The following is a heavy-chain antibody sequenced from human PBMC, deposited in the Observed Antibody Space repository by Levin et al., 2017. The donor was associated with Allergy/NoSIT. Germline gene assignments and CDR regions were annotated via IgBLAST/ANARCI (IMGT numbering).Heavy chain of an antibody. D-gene: IGHD6-19*01. V-gene: IGHV3-30-3*01. Sequence: GESLKISCAASGFTFSSYAMHWVRQAPGKGLEWVAVISYDGSNKYYADSVKGRFTISRDNSKNTLYLQMNSLRAEDTAVYYCAREPIAVAVWFDPWGQGTLVTVSS. J-gene: IGHJ5*02. CDR2: ISYDGSNK. CDR3: AREPIAVAVWFDP. CDR1: GFTFSSYA.